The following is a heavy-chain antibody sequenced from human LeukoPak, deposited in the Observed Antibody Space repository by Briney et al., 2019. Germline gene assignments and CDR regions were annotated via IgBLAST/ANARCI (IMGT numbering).Heavy chain of an antibody. CDR1: GGSISSYY. D-gene: IGHD4-17*01. Sequence: KPSETLSLTCTVSGGSISSYYWSWIRQPPGKGLEWIGYIYYSGSTNYNPSLKSRVTISVDTSKNQFSLKLSSVTAADTAVYYCARLNLRAYFDYWGQGTLVTVSS. CDR3: ARLNLRAYFDY. V-gene: IGHV4-59*08. CDR2: IYYSGST. J-gene: IGHJ4*02.